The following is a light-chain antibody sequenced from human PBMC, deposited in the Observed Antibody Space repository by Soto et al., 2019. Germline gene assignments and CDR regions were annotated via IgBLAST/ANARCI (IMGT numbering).Light chain of an antibody. V-gene: IGKV3-15*01. CDR3: QQYKSWPPYT. J-gene: IGKJ2*01. CDR1: QSVSSD. Sequence: EIVMTQSPVTLSVSPGERANLSCRARQSVSSDLAWYQQKPGRAPRLLIYGASTRATGIPARFSGSGSGTEFTLTIRSLQSEDFGVYYCQQYKSWPPYTFGQGTKLEIK. CDR2: GAS.